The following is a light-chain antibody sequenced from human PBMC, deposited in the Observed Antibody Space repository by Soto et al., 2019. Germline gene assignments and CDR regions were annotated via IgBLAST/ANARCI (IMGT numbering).Light chain of an antibody. J-gene: IGLJ1*01. CDR3: SSYTSSGIDDV. CDR1: SSDVGGYNY. Sequence: QSALTQPASVSGSPGQSITISCTGTSSDVGGYNYVSWYQQHPGKAPKLMIYEVSNWPSGVSNHFPGSKSGNTASLTISGLQAEDEADYYCSSYTSSGIDDVFGTGTKVTVL. V-gene: IGLV2-14*01. CDR2: EVS.